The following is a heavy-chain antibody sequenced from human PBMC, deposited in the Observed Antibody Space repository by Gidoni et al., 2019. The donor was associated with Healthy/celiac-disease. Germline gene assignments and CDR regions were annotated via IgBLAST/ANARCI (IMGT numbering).Heavy chain of an antibody. V-gene: IGHV3-23*01. D-gene: IGHD4-17*01. CDR1: GFTFSSYA. J-gene: IGHJ4*02. Sequence: EVQLLESGGGLVQPGGSLRLSCAASGFTFSSYAMSWVRQAPGKGLEWVSAISGSGGSTYYADSVKGRFTISRDNSKNTLYLQMNSLRAEDTAVYYCAKGNGDYSPLTPHYFDYWGQGTLVTVSS. CDR2: ISGSGGST. CDR3: AKGNGDYSPLTPHYFDY.